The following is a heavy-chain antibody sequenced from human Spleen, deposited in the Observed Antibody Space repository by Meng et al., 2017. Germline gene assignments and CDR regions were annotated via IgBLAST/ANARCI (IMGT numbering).Heavy chain of an antibody. V-gene: IGHV3-7*01. J-gene: IGHJ4*02. CDR1: GFTFDSYW. CDR3: ARFPPPENYCCGSGSYYPFDY. D-gene: IGHD3-10*01. CDR2: IKQDGSEK. Sequence: GESLKISCAASGFTFDSYWMSWVRQAPGKGLEWVANIKQDGSEKYYVDSVKGRFTISRDNAKNSLYLQMNSLRAEDAAVDYCARFPPPENYCCGSGSYYPFDYWGQGTLVTVSS.